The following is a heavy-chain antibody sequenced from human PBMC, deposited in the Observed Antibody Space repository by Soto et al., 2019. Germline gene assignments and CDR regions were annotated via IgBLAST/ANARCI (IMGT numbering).Heavy chain of an antibody. Sequence: PGGALRHSYAASGFTFTNYWMCWVRQALGKGPECVASIKRDGSEEKYVDAVKGRFTISRENTKASLYLQMNNLRAEDTAVYFCAKRPDSSDSSGYPAWGQGIQVAVPS. J-gene: IGHJ5*02. CDR3: AKRPDSSDSSGYPA. D-gene: IGHD3-22*01. CDR1: GFTFTNYW. V-gene: IGHV3-7*03. CDR2: IKRDGSEE.